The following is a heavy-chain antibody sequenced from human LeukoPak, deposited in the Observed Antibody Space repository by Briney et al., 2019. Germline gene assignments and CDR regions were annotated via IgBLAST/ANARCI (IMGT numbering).Heavy chain of an antibody. V-gene: IGHV3-74*01. CDR1: GFTFSNYW. CDR2: IKGDGSHT. Sequence: GGSLRLACAASGFTFSNYWMHWVRQAPGKGLVWVSRIKGDGSHTIYADSVKGRFTISRDNAKNTLYLQMKSLRAEDTAVYYCVRDWDHFDFDSWGQGTLVTVSS. J-gene: IGHJ5*01. D-gene: IGHD3-9*01. CDR3: VRDWDHFDFDS.